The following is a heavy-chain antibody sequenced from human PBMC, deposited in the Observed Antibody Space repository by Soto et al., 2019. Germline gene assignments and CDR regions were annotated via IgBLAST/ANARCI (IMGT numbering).Heavy chain of an antibody. CDR2: VCYRGTT. Sequence: SETLSLTCTVSGDSIDTSCYCWGWLRQPPGKGLEWIGSVCYRGTTYYNPSLKSRLTISVDTYKRQFSLKLSSVTDADTAVFYSARQGEHSSSYFFDSWGQGTLVTVSS. V-gene: IGHV4-39*01. CDR1: GDSIDTSCYC. D-gene: IGHD6-6*01. CDR3: ARQGEHSSSYFFDS. J-gene: IGHJ4*02.